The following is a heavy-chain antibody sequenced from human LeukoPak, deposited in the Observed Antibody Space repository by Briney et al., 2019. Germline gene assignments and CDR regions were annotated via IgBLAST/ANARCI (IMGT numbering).Heavy chain of an antibody. D-gene: IGHD3-16*01. CDR1: GFTFSSFA. CDR3: AKLGGQEVYNYYVGV. V-gene: IGHV3-23*01. CDR2: IIDSGDIT. J-gene: IGHJ6*03. Sequence: PGGSLRLSCEASGFTFSSFAMSWARQAPGKGLEWVSGIIDSGDITYYANSVKGRFTISRDNSKNTLYLQMNSLRAEDTAVYYCAKLGGQEVYNYYVGVWGKGTTVAVSS.